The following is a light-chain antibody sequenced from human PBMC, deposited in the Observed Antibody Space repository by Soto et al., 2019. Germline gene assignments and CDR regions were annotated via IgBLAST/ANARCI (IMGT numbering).Light chain of an antibody. J-gene: IGKJ4*01. CDR2: GAS. Sequence: EILMTQSPATLSVSPVERAILSCRASQNIGTNLVWYQQKPGQAPRLLLYGASTRATGVPARFSGSGSGTDFTLTIKNLQPDDVATYYCQKYNNGGPLTFGGGTKVDIK. CDR1: QNIGTN. V-gene: IGKV3-15*01. CDR3: QKYNNGGPLT.